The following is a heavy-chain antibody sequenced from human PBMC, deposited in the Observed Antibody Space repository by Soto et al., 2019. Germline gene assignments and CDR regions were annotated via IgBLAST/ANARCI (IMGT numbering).Heavy chain of an antibody. CDR2: ISSSSSTI. J-gene: IGHJ6*02. CDR3: ARDPRSYCSSTSCYYYYGMDV. V-gene: IGHV3-48*02. Sequence: EVQLVESGGGLVQPGGSLRLSCAASGFTFSSYSMNWVRQAPGKGLEWVSYISSSSSTIYYADSVKGRFTISRDNAKNSMYLQMNSLRDEDTAVYYCARDPRSYCSSTSCYYYYGMDVWGHGTTVTVSS. CDR1: GFTFSSYS. D-gene: IGHD2-2*01.